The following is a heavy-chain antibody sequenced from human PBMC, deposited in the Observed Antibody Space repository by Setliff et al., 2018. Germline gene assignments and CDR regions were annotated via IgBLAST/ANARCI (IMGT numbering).Heavy chain of an antibody. CDR1: GGSISSYY. Sequence: PSETLSLTCTVSGGSISSYYWTWIRQSPGKGLEWIGNIYDSGSINYNPSLKSRVTTSVDTSKNQFSLKLSSVTAADTAVYYCARAYSTTYYYYDYYMDVWGKGTTVTVSS. V-gene: IGHV4-59*08. J-gene: IGHJ6*03. CDR3: ARAYSTTYYYYDYYMDV. D-gene: IGHD6-13*01. CDR2: IYDSGSI.